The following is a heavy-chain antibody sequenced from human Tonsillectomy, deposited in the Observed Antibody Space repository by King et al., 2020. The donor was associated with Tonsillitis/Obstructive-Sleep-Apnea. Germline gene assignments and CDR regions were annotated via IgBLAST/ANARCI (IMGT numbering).Heavy chain of an antibody. V-gene: IGHV3-30*04. CDR3: ANPYYYGSERNLDY. CDR1: GFTFSSYA. J-gene: IGHJ4*02. D-gene: IGHD3-10*01. Sequence: QLVQSGGGVVQPGRSLRLSCAASGFTFSSYAMHWVRQAPGKGLEWVAVISYDGSNKYYADSVKGRFTISRDNSKNTLYLQMNSLRAQDTAVYYCANPYYYGSERNLDYWGQGTLVTVSS. CDR2: ISYDGSNK.